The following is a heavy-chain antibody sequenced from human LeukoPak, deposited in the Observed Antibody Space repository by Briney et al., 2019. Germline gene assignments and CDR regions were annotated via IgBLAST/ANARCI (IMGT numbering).Heavy chain of an antibody. CDR3: ARAHDFWSGYYKSIDVNAFDI. CDR1: GGTFGSYG. D-gene: IGHD3-3*01. J-gene: IGHJ3*02. Sequence: GASVKVSCKASGGTFGSYGISWVRQAPGQGLEWIGGIIPIFRTTNYAQKFQGRVTITADEATSTAYMDLSSLRSEDTAVYYCARAHDFWSGYYKSIDVNAFDIWGQGTMVTVSS. CDR2: IIPIFRTT. V-gene: IGHV1-69*13.